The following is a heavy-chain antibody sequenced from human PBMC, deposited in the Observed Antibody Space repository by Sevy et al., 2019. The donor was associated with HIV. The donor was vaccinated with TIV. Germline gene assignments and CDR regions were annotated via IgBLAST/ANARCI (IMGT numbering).Heavy chain of an antibody. CDR1: GFIFSNAR. D-gene: IGHD1-26*01. CDR2: IISKSDGGTS. Sequence: GGSLRLSCATSGFIFSNARMSWVRQAPGKGLEWVGRIISKSDGGTSDYAAPVKGRFTISRDDSINTLYLHMNGLKTEDTAIYYCTFHTGSGGQGTLVTVSS. CDR3: TFHTGS. J-gene: IGHJ4*02. V-gene: IGHV3-15*01.